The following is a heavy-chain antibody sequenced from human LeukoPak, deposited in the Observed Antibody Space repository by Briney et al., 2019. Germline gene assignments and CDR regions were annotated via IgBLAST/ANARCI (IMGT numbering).Heavy chain of an antibody. V-gene: IGHV4-38-2*02. Sequence: PSETLSLTCTVSGYSISSGYYWGWIRQPPGKGLEWIGSIYHSGSTYYNPSLKSRVTISVDTSKNQFSLKLSSVTAADTAVYYCARDPGQGYRRKYNWFDPWGQGTLVTVSS. J-gene: IGHJ5*02. D-gene: IGHD5-18*01. CDR1: GYSISSGYY. CDR3: ARDPGQGYRRKYNWFDP. CDR2: IYHSGST.